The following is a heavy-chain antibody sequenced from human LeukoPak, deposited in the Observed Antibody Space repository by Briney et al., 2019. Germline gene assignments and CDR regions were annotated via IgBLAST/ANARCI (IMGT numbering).Heavy chain of an antibody. CDR2: SSYSGST. J-gene: IGHJ4*02. D-gene: IGHD6-19*01. CDR1: GYSISSGYI. V-gene: IGHV4-38-2*01. Sequence: SETLSLTCDVSGYSISSGYIWGWLRAPPREGVGRVGSSSYSGSTYYTPTLKSRVTISVDTSKSQFSLKLSSVTAADTAVYYCARTAVAGTEAVDYWGQGTLVTVSS. CDR3: ARTAVAGTEAVDY.